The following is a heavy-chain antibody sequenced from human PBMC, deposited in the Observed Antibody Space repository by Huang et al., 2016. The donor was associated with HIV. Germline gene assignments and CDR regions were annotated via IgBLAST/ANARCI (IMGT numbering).Heavy chain of an antibody. CDR2: FSYDAKTK. V-gene: IGHV3-30*18. Sequence: QVQVVECGGGVVPPGRSVRISCADSGFTFSNYGMHGVRQAPGMGLEWVAVFSYDAKTKYYADSVKGRFSIFRDNSKTTVYLQLSSLRLEDTAVYYCAKGGSAAAVLDFWGQGTLVTVSS. CDR1: GFTFSNYG. CDR3: AKGGSAAAVLDF. D-gene: IGHD6-13*01. J-gene: IGHJ4*02.